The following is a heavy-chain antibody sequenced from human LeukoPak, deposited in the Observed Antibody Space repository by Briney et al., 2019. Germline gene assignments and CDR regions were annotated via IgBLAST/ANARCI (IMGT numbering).Heavy chain of an antibody. CDR1: GYTLTELS. D-gene: IGHD3-22*01. CDR3: ATVRPPYYYDSSGYYYYDY. J-gene: IGHJ4*02. V-gene: IGHV1-24*01. CDR2: FDPEDGEA. Sequence: ASVKVSCKVSGYTLTELSMHWVRQAPGKGLEWMGGFDPEDGEAIYAQKFQGRVTMTEHTSTDTAYMELSSLRSEDTAVYYCATVRPPYYYDSSGYYYYDYWGQGTLVTVSS.